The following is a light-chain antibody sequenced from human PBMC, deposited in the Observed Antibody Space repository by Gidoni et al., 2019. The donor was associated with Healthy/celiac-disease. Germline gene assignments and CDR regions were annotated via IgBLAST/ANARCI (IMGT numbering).Light chain of an antibody. CDR2: AAS. CDR1: QGISSS. J-gene: IGKJ2*01. V-gene: IGKV1-9*01. CDR3: QQLNSYPQT. Sequence: QLTQSPSSLSASVGDRVTITCRASQGISSSLAWYQQKPGKAPKLLIYAASTLQSGVPSRGSGSGSATDFTLTISILHPEDFATYYRQQLNSYPQTFGQGTKLEIK.